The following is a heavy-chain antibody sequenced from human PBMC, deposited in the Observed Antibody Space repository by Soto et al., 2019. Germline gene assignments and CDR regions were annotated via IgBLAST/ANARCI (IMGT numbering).Heavy chain of an antibody. Sequence: SETLSLTCTVSGGSISSGGYYWSWIRQHPGKGLEWIGYIYYSGSTYYNPSLKSRVTISVDTSKNQFSLRLSSVTAADTAVYYCAMFPDSSGYYLDYWGQGTLVTVYS. CDR3: AMFPDSSGYYLDY. J-gene: IGHJ4*02. CDR1: GGSISSGGYY. CDR2: IYYSGST. D-gene: IGHD3-22*01. V-gene: IGHV4-31*03.